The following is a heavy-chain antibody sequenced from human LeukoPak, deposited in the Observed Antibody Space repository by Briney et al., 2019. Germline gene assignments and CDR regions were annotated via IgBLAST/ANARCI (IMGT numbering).Heavy chain of an antibody. Sequence: SGGSLRLSCAASGFTFFTYSMHWVRQAPGKGLEWVAVISYDGSNKYYADSVKGRFTISRDNSKNTLYLQMNSLRAEDTAVYYCANPSFDSSGYYRYWGQGTLVTVSS. CDR1: GFTFFTYS. J-gene: IGHJ4*02. CDR2: ISYDGSNK. D-gene: IGHD3-22*01. V-gene: IGHV3-30*18. CDR3: ANPSFDSSGYYRY.